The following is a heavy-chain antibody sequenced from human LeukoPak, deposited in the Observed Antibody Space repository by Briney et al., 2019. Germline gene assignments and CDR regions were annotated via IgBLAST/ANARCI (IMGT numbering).Heavy chain of an antibody. J-gene: IGHJ6*03. Sequence: GASVKVSCRTSGYTFTSYDINWVRQATGQGFEWMGWMNPNSGNTGYAQNFQGRVTITRNTSISTAYMELRSLRSEDSAVYYCARGLLLRYGGGYYLDVWGTGTTVTVSS. CDR2: MNPNSGNT. CDR3: ARGLLLRYGGGYYLDV. V-gene: IGHV1-8*03. CDR1: GYTFTSYD. D-gene: IGHD3-9*01.